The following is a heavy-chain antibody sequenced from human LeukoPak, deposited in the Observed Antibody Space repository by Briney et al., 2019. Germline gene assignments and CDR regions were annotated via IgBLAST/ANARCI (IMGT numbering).Heavy chain of an antibody. CDR1: GGSISSYY. CDR3: ARAVRGVIVKNVNYMDV. D-gene: IGHD3-10*01. CDR2: IHYSGST. J-gene: IGHJ6*03. Sequence: SETLSLTCTVSGGSISSYYWGWIRQPPGKGLEWIGNIHYSGSTYYNPSLKSRVTISVDTSKNQFSLNLSSVTAADTAVYYCARAVRGVIVKNVNYMDVWGKGTTVTVSS. V-gene: IGHV4-39*07.